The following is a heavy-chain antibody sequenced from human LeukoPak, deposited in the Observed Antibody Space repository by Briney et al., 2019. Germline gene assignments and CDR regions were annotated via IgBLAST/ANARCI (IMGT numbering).Heavy chain of an antibody. D-gene: IGHD3-22*01. CDR3: ARAGYYYDSSGYYYVDY. Sequence: GGSLRLSCAACGFTFSSYAMHWVRQAPGKGLEGVAVISYDGSNKYYADSVKGRFTISRDNSKNTLYLQMNSLRAEDTAVYYCARAGYYYDSSGYYYVDYWGQGTLVTVSS. CDR1: GFTFSSYA. CDR2: ISYDGSNK. V-gene: IGHV3-30-3*01. J-gene: IGHJ4*02.